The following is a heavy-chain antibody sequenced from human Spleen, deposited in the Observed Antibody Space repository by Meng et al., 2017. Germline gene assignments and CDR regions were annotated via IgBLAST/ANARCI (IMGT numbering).Heavy chain of an antibody. CDR3: ARGQWKQWQLD. CDR2: IYSSSNT. Sequence: QVRLVESGGGVVQPGRSLRLSCAASGFTFSSYGMHWVRQAPGKGLEWVSIIYSSSNTYYADSVKGRFTISRHNSENMMYLQMNSLRPEDSAIYYCARGQWKQWQLDWGQGTLVTVSS. CDR1: GFTFSSYG. D-gene: IGHD6-19*01. V-gene: IGHV3-NL1*01. J-gene: IGHJ4*02.